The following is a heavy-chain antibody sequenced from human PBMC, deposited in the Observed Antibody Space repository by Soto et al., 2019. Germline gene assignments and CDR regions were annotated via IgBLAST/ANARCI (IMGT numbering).Heavy chain of an antibody. Sequence: QEQLVESGGGVVQAGRSLRLSCAASGFTFNFFGMHWVRQAPGKGREWVAVISYDGREKYYADSVKGRFTMSRENSKNMVYLEMSSLRPEDTSVYYCAKERRYSFDAFDIWGHGTMVTVSS. D-gene: IGHD5-12*01. V-gene: IGHV3-30*18. CDR1: GFTFNFFG. CDR3: AKERRYSFDAFDI. J-gene: IGHJ3*02. CDR2: ISYDGREK.